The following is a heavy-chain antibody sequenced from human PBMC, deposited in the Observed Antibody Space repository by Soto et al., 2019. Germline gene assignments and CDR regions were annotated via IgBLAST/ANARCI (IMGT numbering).Heavy chain of an antibody. Sequence: QLLLQESGPGLVKPSETLSLTCTVSGGSILDSTYYWAWIRQSPGKGLEWIGTIFYSGGTFYTPSLKSRVAMSVDTSNNQFSLKLGSVTAADTAVYYCARQASGYYYGWFDPWGQGPLVTVSS. V-gene: IGHV4-39*01. CDR1: GGSILDSTYY. D-gene: IGHD3-22*01. J-gene: IGHJ5*02. CDR3: ARQASGYYYGWFDP. CDR2: IFYSGGT.